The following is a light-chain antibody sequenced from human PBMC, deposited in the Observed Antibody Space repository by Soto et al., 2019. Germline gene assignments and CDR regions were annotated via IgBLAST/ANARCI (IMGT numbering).Light chain of an antibody. Sequence: QSVLTQPRSVSGSPGQTVTISCTGTSTDVGGNYYVSWYQQHPGKAPKLMIYDVSKRPSGVPDRFSGSKSGNAASLTISGLQAEDEADYYCCSYAGSYTVVFGGGTKLTVL. CDR3: CSYAGSYTVV. V-gene: IGLV2-11*01. J-gene: IGLJ2*01. CDR2: DVS. CDR1: STDVGGNYY.